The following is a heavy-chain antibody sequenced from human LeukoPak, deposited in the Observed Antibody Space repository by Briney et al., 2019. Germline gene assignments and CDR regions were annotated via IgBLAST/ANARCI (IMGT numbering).Heavy chain of an antibody. CDR1: GGSISSSAYC. V-gene: IGHV4-61*05. J-gene: IGHJ4*02. D-gene: IGHD3-10*01. CDR2: IYYSGST. Sequence: SDTLSLTCTVSGGSISSSAYCWGWIRQPPGKGLEWIGYIYYSGSTNYNPSLKSRVTISVDTSKNQFSLKLSSVTAADTAVYYCASYGSGGAFDYWGQGTLVTVSS. CDR3: ASYGSGGAFDY.